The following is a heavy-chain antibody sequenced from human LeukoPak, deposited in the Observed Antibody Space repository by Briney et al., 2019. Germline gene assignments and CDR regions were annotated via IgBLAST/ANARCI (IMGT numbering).Heavy chain of an antibody. CDR2: ISGSGGST. CDR3: AKERWTHLLYYFDY. Sequence: GGSLRLSCAASGFTFSNYAMSWVRQAPGKGLEWVSGISGSGGSTYYADSVKGRFTISRDNSKNTLYLQMNSLGAEDTAVYYCAKERWTHLLYYFDYWGQGTLVTVSS. V-gene: IGHV3-23*01. CDR1: GFTFSNYA. J-gene: IGHJ4*02. D-gene: IGHD5-18*01.